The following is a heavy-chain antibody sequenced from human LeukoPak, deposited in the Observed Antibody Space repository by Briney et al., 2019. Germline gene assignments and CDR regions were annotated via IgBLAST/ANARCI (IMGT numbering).Heavy chain of an antibody. CDR1: GFTFSSYG. Sequence: PGRSLRLSCAASGFTFSSYGMHWVRQAPGKGLEWVAVISYDGSNKYYADSVKGRFTISRDNSKNTLYLQMNSLRAEDTAVYYCAKVYLRYFDWLLFFDYWGQGTLVTVSS. CDR3: AKVYLRYFDWLLFFDY. D-gene: IGHD3-9*01. V-gene: IGHV3-30*18. CDR2: ISYDGSNK. J-gene: IGHJ4*02.